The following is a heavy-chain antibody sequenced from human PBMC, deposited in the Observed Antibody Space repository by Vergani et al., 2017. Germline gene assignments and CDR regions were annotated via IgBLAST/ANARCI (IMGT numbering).Heavy chain of an antibody. J-gene: IGHJ4*02. CDR3: AIRYYDILTGYYSHIDY. D-gene: IGHD3-9*01. Sequence: QVQLVQSGAEVKKPGSSVKVSCKASGGTFSSYTISWVRQAPGQGLEWMGRIIPILGIANYAQKFQGRVTITADKSTSTAYMELCSLRSEDTAVYYCAIRYYDILTGYYSHIDYWGQGTLVTVSS. CDR1: GGTFSSYT. V-gene: IGHV1-69*02. CDR2: IIPILGIA.